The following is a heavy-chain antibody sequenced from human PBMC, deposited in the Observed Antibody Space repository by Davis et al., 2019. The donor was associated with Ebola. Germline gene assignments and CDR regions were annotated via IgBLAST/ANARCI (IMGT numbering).Heavy chain of an antibody. CDR3: ARQESLYGYIDH. J-gene: IGHJ4*02. CDR1: GYSFTSYW. V-gene: IGHV5-51*01. D-gene: IGHD5-18*01. CDR2: IYPGDSGT. Sequence: GESLKISCTGSGYSFTSYWIGWVRQIPGKGLEWMGIIYPGDSGTRYSPSFQGQVTISVDKSISTAYMQWSSLKASDTATYYCARQESLYGYIDHWGQGTLVTVSS.